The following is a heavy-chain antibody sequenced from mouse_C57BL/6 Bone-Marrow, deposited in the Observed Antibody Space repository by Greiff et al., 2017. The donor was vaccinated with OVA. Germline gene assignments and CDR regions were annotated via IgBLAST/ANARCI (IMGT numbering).Heavy chain of an antibody. CDR1: GFTFSSYG. Sequence: DVKLVESGGDLVKPGGSLKLSCAASGFTFSSYGMSWVRQTPDKRLEWVATISSGGSYTYYPDSVKGRFTISRDNAKNTLYLQMSSLKSEDTAMYYCARRTGDFDYWGQGTTLTVSS. J-gene: IGHJ2*01. D-gene: IGHD4-1*01. CDR2: ISSGGSYT. CDR3: ARRTGDFDY. V-gene: IGHV5-6*02.